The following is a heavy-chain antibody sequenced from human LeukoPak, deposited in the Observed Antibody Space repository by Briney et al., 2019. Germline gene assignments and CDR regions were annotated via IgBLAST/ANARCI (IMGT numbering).Heavy chain of an antibody. CDR3: PRGGRATHDY. CDR1: GFTFGDYS. CDR2: IRSKAYGGTT. V-gene: IGHV3-49*04. Sequence: GGSLRLSCTASGFTFGDYSMNWVRQAPGKGLEWVGFIRSKAYGGTTEYAASVKGRFTISRDDSKSIAYLQMNSLKTEYTAVDYCPRGGRATHDYWGQGTLVTVSS. D-gene: IGHD1-26*01. J-gene: IGHJ4*02.